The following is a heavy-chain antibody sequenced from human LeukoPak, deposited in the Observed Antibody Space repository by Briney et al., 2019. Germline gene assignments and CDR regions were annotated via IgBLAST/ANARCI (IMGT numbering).Heavy chain of an antibody. D-gene: IGHD3-22*01. CDR1: GGTFSSHA. Sequence: SVKVSCKASGGTFSSHAISWVRQAPGQGLEWMGRIIPIFGTANYAQKFQGRVTITTDESTSTAYMELSSLRSEVTAVYYCARDVYLYYDSSGYLNWGQRTLVTVSS. CDR2: IIPIFGTA. CDR3: ARDVYLYYDSSGYLN. J-gene: IGHJ4*02. V-gene: IGHV1-69*05.